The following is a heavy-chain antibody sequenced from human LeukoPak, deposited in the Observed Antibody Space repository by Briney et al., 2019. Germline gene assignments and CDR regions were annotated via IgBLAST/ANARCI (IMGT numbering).Heavy chain of an antibody. J-gene: IGHJ4*02. CDR2: ISGSGGST. CDR3: AKDRATRRWGTQEFDY. CDR1: GFTFSSYW. D-gene: IGHD3-16*01. V-gene: IGHV3-23*01. Sequence: GGSLRLSCAASGFTFSSYWMNWVRQAPGKGLEWVSAISGSGGSTYYADSLKGRFTISRDNSKNTLYLHMNSLRAEDTAVYYCAKDRATRRWGTQEFDYWGQGTLVTVSS.